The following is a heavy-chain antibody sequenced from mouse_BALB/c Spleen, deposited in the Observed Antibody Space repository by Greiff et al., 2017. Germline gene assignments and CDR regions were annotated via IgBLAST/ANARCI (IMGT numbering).Heavy chain of an antibody. V-gene: IGHV1S81*02. D-gene: IGHD1-1*01. Sequence: QVQLQQSGAELVKPGASVKLSCKASGYTFTSYYMYWVKQRPGQGLEWIGEINPSNGGTNFNEKFKSKATLTVDKSSSTAYMQLSSLTSEDSAVYYCTRGGSSGAMDYWGQGTSVTVSS. J-gene: IGHJ4*01. CDR2: INPSNGGT. CDR1: GYTFTSYY. CDR3: TRGGSSGAMDY.